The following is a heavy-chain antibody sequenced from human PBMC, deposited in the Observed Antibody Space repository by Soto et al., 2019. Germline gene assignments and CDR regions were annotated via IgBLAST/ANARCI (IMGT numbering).Heavy chain of an antibody. CDR1: GGTVSSYA. V-gene: IGHV1-69*12. J-gene: IGHJ4*02. D-gene: IGHD2-21*02. Sequence: QVQLVQSGAEVKKPGSSVKVSCKASGGTVSSYAISWVRQAPGQGLEWMGGIIPIFGTANYAQKFQGRVTITADESTSTADMELSSLRSEDMAVYYCVRDPYYGGDRGHFDYWGQGTLVTVSS. CDR3: VRDPYYGGDRGHFDY. CDR2: IIPIFGTA.